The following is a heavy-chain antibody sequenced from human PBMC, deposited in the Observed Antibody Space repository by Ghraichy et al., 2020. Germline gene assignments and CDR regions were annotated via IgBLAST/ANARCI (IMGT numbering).Heavy chain of an antibody. CDR2: IKHDGSEK. CDR1: GFAFSSYL. D-gene: IGHD1-26*01. V-gene: IGHV3-7*01. J-gene: IGHJ4*02. Sequence: GGSLRLSCGGSGFAFSSYLMSWVRQAPGQGLEWVADIKHDGSEKYYMDSVKGRFTISRDNSKNSLHLQMNSLRGEDTAVYYCARGAKIVRGTTEYYFEYWGRGTLVTVSP. CDR3: ARGAKIVRGTTEYYFEY.